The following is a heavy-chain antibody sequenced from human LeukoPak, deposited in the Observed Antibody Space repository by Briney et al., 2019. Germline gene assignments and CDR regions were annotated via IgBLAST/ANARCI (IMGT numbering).Heavy chain of an antibody. J-gene: IGHJ4*02. V-gene: IGHV1-18*01. D-gene: IGHD2-2*01. CDR1: GYTFSNYG. CDR2: ISAYNGNT. Sequence: GASVKVSCKASGYTFSNYGISWVRQAPGQGLEWMGWISAYNGNTNYAQKVQGRVTMSTDTSTNTAYMELRSLRSDDTAVYYCARARGYCSSSSCLPSFDYWGQGTLVTVSS. CDR3: ARARGYCSSSSCLPSFDY.